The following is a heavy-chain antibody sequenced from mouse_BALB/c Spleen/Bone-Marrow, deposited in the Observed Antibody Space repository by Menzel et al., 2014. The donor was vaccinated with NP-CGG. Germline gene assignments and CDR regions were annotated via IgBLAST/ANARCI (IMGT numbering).Heavy chain of an antibody. Sequence: EVKLVESGGGLVQPGESLKLSRESNEYEFPSHDMSWVRKTPEKRLELVAAINSDGGSTYYPDTMERRFIISRDNSKKTLYLQMSSLRSEDTAFYYCARHGDYYGSSLFAYWGQGTLVTVSA. J-gene: IGHJ3*01. D-gene: IGHD1-1*01. V-gene: IGHV5-2*01. CDR2: INSDGGST. CDR1: EYEFPSHD. CDR3: ARHGDYYGSSLFAY.